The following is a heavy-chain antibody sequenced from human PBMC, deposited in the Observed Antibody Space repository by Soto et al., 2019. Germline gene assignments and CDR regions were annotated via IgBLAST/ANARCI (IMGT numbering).Heavy chain of an antibody. J-gene: IGHJ6*02. CDR2: IDPSDSYT. CDR3: ARHPIVVLPAAHEPYYYYGMDV. CDR1: GYSFTSYW. V-gene: IGHV5-10-1*01. Sequence: GESLKISCKGSGYSFTSYWISWVRQMPGKGLEWMGRIDPSDSYTNYSPSFQGHVTISADKSISTAYLQWSSLKASDTAVYYCARHPIVVLPAAHEPYYYYGMDVWGQGTTVTVSS. D-gene: IGHD2-2*01.